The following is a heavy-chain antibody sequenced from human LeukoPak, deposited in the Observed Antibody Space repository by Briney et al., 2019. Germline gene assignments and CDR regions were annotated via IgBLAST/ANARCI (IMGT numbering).Heavy chain of an antibody. V-gene: IGHV3-23*01. D-gene: IGHD6-19*01. J-gene: IGHJ4*02. Sequence: PGGSLRLSCAASAFTFSSYAMSWVRQAPGKGLEWVSAISGSGGSTCYADSVKGRFTISRDNSKNTLYLQMNSLRVEDTAEYYCAKDASSGWYEGPFDYWGQGTLVTVSP. CDR1: AFTFSSYA. CDR3: AKDASSGWYEGPFDY. CDR2: ISGSGGST.